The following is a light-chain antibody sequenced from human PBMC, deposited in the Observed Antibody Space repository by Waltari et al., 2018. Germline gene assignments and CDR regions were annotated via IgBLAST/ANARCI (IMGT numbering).Light chain of an antibody. CDR2: EVS. V-gene: IGLV2-8*01. CDR1: SSDVGGYNY. Sequence: QSALTQPPSASGSPGQSVTISCTGTSSDVGGYNYVSWYQPNPGKAPKLMMYEVSTRPSGVPDRFSGSKSGNTASLTVSGLQAEDEADYYCSSYAGSNIVFGGGTKLTVL. J-gene: IGLJ2*01. CDR3: SSYAGSNIV.